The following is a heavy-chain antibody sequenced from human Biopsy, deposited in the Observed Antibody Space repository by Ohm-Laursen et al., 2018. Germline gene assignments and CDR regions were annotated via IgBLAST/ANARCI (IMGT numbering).Heavy chain of an antibody. J-gene: IGHJ4*02. Sequence: GTLSLTCTVSGDSVSSGSFFWTWLRQPPGQGLEYIGYIYDRGSTANYNPSLEIRVTMSVDMPKNQFSLKLSSVTAADTAIYYCARGMRSSGWPYFDSWGQGTLVTVSS. CDR3: ARGMRSSGWPYFDS. D-gene: IGHD6-19*01. CDR1: GDSVSSGSFF. CDR2: IYDRGSTA. V-gene: IGHV4-61*01.